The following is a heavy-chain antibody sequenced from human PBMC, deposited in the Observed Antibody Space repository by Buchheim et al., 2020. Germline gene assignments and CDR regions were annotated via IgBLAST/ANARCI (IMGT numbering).Heavy chain of an antibody. CDR2: IYTSGST. V-gene: IGHV4-61*02. D-gene: IGHD3-3*01. CDR3: AGYQRITIFGVVRPNDY. CDR1: GGSISSGSYY. Sequence: QVQLQESGPGLVKPSQTLSLTCTVSGGSISSGSYYWSWIRQPAGKGLEWIGRIYTSGSTNYNPSLKSRVTISVDTSKNQFSLKLSSVTAADTAVYYCAGYQRITIFGVVRPNDYWGQGTL. J-gene: IGHJ4*02.